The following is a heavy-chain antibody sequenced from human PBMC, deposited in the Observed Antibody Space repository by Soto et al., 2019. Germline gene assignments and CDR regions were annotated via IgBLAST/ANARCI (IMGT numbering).Heavy chain of an antibody. CDR3: ARQPVLVGWYYDFWSGYYSTYYYGMDV. Sequence: SETLSLTCTVSGGSISSSSYYWGWIRQPPGKGLEWIGSIYYSGSTYYNPSLKSRVTISVDTSKNQFSLKLSSVTAADTAVYYCARQPVLVGWYYDFWSGYYSTYYYGMDVWGQGTKVTVS. CDR2: IYYSGST. D-gene: IGHD3-3*01. J-gene: IGHJ6*02. CDR1: GGSISSSSYY. V-gene: IGHV4-39*01.